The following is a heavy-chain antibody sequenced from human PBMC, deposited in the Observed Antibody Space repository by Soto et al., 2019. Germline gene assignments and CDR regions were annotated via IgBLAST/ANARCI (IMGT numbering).Heavy chain of an antibody. CDR2: FDPEDGET. D-gene: IGHD1-1*01. Sequence: APVKVYCKVSGYTLTELSMHWVRQAPGKGLEWMGGFDPEDGETIYAQKFQGRVTMTEDTSTDTAYMELSSLRSEDTAVYYCATSKPNWNPDRTKHWFDPWGQGTLVTVSS. J-gene: IGHJ5*02. V-gene: IGHV1-24*01. CDR1: GYTLTELS. CDR3: ATSKPNWNPDRTKHWFDP.